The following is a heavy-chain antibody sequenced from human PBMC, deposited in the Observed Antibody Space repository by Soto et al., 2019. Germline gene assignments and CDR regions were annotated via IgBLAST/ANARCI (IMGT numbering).Heavy chain of an antibody. J-gene: IGHJ4*02. V-gene: IGHV4-34*01. D-gene: IGHD6-13*01. CDR2: INHSGST. CDR1: GGSFSCYY. Sequence: SETLSLTCAVYGGSFSCYYWSWIRQPPGKGLEWIGEINHSGSTNYNPSLKSRVTISVDTSKNQFSLKLSSVTAADTAVYYCASSRDKVAAAALNNWGQGTQVPSPQ. CDR3: ASSRDKVAAAALNN.